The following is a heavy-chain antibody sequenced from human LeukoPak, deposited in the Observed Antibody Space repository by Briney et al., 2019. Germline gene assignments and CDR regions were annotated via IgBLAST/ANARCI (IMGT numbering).Heavy chain of an antibody. Sequence: SETLSLTCTVSGYSISSGYCWGWIRQPPGKGLEWIGSIYHSGSTYYNPPLKSRVTISVDTYKNQFYLKLSSVTAADTAVYYCARGRGQWQWLVRVQSNIWGQGTMVTVSS. CDR3: ARGRGQWQWLVRVQSNI. CDR2: IYHSGST. D-gene: IGHD6-19*01. V-gene: IGHV4-38-2*02. CDR1: GYSISSGYC. J-gene: IGHJ3*02.